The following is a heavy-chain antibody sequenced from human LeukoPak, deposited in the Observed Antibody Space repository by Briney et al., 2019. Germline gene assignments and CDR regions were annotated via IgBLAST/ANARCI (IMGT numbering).Heavy chain of an antibody. V-gene: IGHV3-48*03. CDR3: ARAPRRDGYNYRFDY. CDR2: ISSSGSTI. J-gene: IGHJ4*02. CDR1: GFTFSSYG. D-gene: IGHD5-24*01. Sequence: PGGSLRLSCAASGFTFSSYGMNWVRQAPGKGLEWVSYISSSGSTIYYADSVKGRFTISRDNAKNSLYLQMNSLRAEDTAVYYCARAPRRDGYNYRFDYWGQGTLVTVSS.